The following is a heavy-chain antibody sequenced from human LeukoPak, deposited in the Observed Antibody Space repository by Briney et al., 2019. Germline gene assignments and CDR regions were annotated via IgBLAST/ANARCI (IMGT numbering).Heavy chain of an antibody. Sequence: ASVKVSCKASGYTFTSYYMHWVRRAPGQGLEWMGIINPSAGSTSYAQKFQGRVSMTRDTSTSTVYMELSSLTSEDTAVYYCARTPDNSGWYEVYWGQGTLVTVSS. J-gene: IGHJ4*02. CDR1: GYTFTSYY. D-gene: IGHD6-19*01. V-gene: IGHV1-46*01. CDR2: INPSAGST. CDR3: ARTPDNSGWYEVY.